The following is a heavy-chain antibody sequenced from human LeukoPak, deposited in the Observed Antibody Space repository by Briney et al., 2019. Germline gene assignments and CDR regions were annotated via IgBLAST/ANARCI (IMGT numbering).Heavy chain of an antibody. V-gene: IGHV3-33*06. CDR3: EKDICSGGSCYSDY. J-gene: IGHJ4*02. CDR1: GFTFSSYG. D-gene: IGHD2-15*01. CDR2: IWYDGSNK. Sequence: PGRSLRLSCAASGFTFSSYGMHGVRQAPGKGLEWVAVIWYDGSNKYYADSVKGRFTISRDNSKNTLYLQMNRLRAEDTAVYYCEKDICSGGSCYSDYWGQGTLVTVSS.